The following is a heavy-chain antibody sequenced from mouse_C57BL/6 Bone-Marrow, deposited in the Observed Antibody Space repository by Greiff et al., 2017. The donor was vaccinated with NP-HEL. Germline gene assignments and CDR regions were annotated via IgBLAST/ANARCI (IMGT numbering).Heavy chain of an antibody. V-gene: IGHV1-72*01. D-gene: IGHD3-2*02. CDR2: IDPNSGGT. J-gene: IGHJ4*01. CDR1: GYTFTSYW. Sequence: QVQLQQPGAELVKPGASVKLSCKASGYTFTSYWMHWVKQRPGRGLEWIGRIDPNSGGTKYNEKFKSKATLTVDKPSSTAYMQLSSLTSEDSAVYYCASQGLRLRRNYAMDYWGQGTSVTVSS. CDR3: ASQGLRLRRNYAMDY.